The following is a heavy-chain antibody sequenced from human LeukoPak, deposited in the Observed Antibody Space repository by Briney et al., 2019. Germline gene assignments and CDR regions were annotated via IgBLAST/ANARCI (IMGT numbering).Heavy chain of an antibody. CDR2: IYYRGST. CDR3: ARGGDYGDLRYFDY. Sequence: PSETLSLTCTVSGGSINNYYWSWIRQPPGKGLEWIGYIYYRGSTNYNPSLKSRVTFSVDTSKNQFSQKLNSVTAADTAVYYCARGGDYGDLRYFDYWGQGTLVTVSS. V-gene: IGHV4-59*01. CDR1: GGSINNYY. D-gene: IGHD4-17*01. J-gene: IGHJ4*02.